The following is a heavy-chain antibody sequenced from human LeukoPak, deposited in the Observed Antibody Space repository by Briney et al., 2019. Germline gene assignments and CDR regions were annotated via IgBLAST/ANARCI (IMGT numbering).Heavy chain of an antibody. J-gene: IGHJ5*02. CDR1: GGTFSNYA. V-gene: IGHV1-69*13. D-gene: IGHD6-13*01. CDR2: IIPIFGTA. CDR3: ASAPRYSSSWPNNWFDP. Sequence: ASVKVSCKASGGTFSNYAISWVRQAPGQGLEWMGQIIPIFGTANYAQKFQGRVTITADESTSTAYMELSSLRSEDTAVYFCASAPRYSSSWPNNWFDPWGQGTLVTVSS.